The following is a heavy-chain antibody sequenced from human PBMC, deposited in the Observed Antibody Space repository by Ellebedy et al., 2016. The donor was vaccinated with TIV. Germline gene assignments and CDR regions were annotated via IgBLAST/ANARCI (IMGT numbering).Heavy chain of an antibody. D-gene: IGHD2-21*02. Sequence: AASVKVSCKASGHTFNTYGVTWVRQAPGQGLEWMGWMNPYSGDTNYVQTVRDRVTMTTDISTSTAYMELRTLRSDDTAVYYCAATARVVATAKDDCFDIWGQGTMVTVSS. CDR2: MNPYSGDT. V-gene: IGHV1-18*01. CDR1: GHTFNTYG. J-gene: IGHJ3*02. CDR3: AATARVVATAKDDCFDI.